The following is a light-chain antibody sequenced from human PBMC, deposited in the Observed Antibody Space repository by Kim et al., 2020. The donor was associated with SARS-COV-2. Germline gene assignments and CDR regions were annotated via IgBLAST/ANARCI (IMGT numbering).Light chain of an antibody. CDR3: CSYAGSSTPFV. CDR1: SSDVVSYNL. Sequence: QSITISCTGTSSDVVSYNLVSWYQQHPGKAPKLMIYEGSKRPSGVSNRFSGSKSGNTASLTISGLQAEDEADYYCCSYAGSSTPFVFGTGTKVTVL. J-gene: IGLJ1*01. V-gene: IGLV2-23*01. CDR2: EGS.